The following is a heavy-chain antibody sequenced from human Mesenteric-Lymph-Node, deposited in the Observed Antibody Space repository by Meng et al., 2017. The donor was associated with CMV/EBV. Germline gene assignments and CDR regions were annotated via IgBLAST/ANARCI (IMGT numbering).Heavy chain of an antibody. CDR3: ATQYGSGSHPALFGS. CDR1: GFSFSNYA. J-gene: IGHJ5*02. D-gene: IGHD3-10*01. CDR2: ISDGGGAT. Sequence: SGFSFSNYAMSWVRQAPGKGLEWVSAISDGGGATYYADSVKGRFTISRDNSKNAVYLQMNSLRAEDTALYYCATQYGSGSHPALFGSWGQGTLVTVSS. V-gene: IGHV3-23*01.